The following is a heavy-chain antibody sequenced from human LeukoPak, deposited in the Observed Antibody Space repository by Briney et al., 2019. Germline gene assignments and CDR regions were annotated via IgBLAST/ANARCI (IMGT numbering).Heavy chain of an antibody. CDR1: GGSISSGGYY. J-gene: IGHJ3*02. CDR3: ARDRGSGWYSQLHDAFDI. Sequence: PSQTLSLTCTVSGGSISSGGYYWSWIRQHPGKGLEWIGYIYYSGSTYYNPSLKSRVTISVDTSKNQFSLKLSSVTAADTAVYYCARDRGSGWYSQLHDAFDIWGQGTMVTVSS. CDR2: IYYSGST. D-gene: IGHD6-19*01. V-gene: IGHV4-31*03.